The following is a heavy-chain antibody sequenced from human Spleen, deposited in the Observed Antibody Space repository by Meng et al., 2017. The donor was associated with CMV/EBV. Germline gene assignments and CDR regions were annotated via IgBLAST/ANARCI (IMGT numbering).Heavy chain of an antibody. Sequence: TFSEAWLGWVRRAPGKGLGEIGRITTKTHGGSAGYAAPVKGRFNISRDDSKNTVYLQMNRLTSEDTGMYYCATTCTGGATCYRYFHQWGQGTLVTVSS. V-gene: IGHV3-15*01. CDR2: ITTKTHGGSA. D-gene: IGHD2-8*02. CDR3: ATTCTGGATCYRYFHQ. CDR1: TFSEAW. J-gene: IGHJ1*01.